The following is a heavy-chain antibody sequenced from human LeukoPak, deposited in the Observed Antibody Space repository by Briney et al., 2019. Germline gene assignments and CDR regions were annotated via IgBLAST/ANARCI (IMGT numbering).Heavy chain of an antibody. Sequence: GGSLRLSCAASGFTFSTYWMSWVRQAPGKGLEWVANIKQDGSEKYYVDSVKGRFTISRDNAKNSLFLQMNSLRAEDTAVYYCARVGCSSNSRFPDYWGQGTLVTVSS. CDR2: IKQDGSEK. V-gene: IGHV3-7*01. CDR1: GFTFSTYW. CDR3: ARVGCSSNSRFPDY. D-gene: IGHD2-2*01. J-gene: IGHJ4*02.